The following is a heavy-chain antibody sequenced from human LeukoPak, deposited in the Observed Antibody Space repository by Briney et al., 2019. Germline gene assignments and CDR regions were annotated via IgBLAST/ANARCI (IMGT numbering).Heavy chain of an antibody. CDR3: TRVGYCATTSCRTAFDV. J-gene: IGHJ3*01. CDR1: GFTFSSYW. D-gene: IGHD2-2*01. Sequence: GGSLRLSCAASGFTFSSYWMHWVRQAPGKGLVWVSRINTDGSSTSYADSVKGRFTISRDNAENTLYLQMNSLRAEDTAVYFCTRVGYCATTSCRTAFDVWGQGTMVTVSS. V-gene: IGHV3-74*01. CDR2: INTDGSST.